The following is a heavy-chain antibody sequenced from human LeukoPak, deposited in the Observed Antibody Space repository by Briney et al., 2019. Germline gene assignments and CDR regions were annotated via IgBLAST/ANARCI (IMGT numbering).Heavy chain of an antibody. D-gene: IGHD2-2*01. V-gene: IGHV1-18*04. Sequence: ASVKVSCKASGYTFTSYGISWVRQAPGQGLEWMGWISAYNGNTNYAQKPQGRVTMTTDTSTSTAYMELRSLRSDDTAVYYCARDLVDIVVVPAAMPPLIYWGQGALVTVSS. CDR3: ARDLVDIVVVPAAMPPLIY. J-gene: IGHJ4*02. CDR1: GYTFTSYG. CDR2: ISAYNGNT.